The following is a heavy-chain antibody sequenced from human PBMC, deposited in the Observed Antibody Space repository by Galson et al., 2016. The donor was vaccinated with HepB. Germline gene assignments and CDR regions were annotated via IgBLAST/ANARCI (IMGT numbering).Heavy chain of an antibody. CDR3: ARDRAYSQDS. CDR1: DPTFENSW. CDR2: INSDGSTT. J-gene: IGHJ4*02. Sequence: SLRLSCAVSDPTFENSWMHWVRQGPGKGLVWVFHINSDGSTTTYADSVKGRFTISRDNAKNTLHLQMHSLRAEDTAVYYCARDRAYSQDSWGQGTLVTVAS. D-gene: IGHD4-11*01. V-gene: IGHV3-74*01.